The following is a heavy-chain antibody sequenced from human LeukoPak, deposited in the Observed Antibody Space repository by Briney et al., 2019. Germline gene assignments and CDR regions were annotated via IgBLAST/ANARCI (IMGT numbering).Heavy chain of an antibody. V-gene: IGHV3-30*19. CDR3: ASERYQLLSGYFQH. CDR1: GFSISTYG. D-gene: IGHD2-2*01. Sequence: GGSLRLSCAASGFSISTYGIHWIRQAPGKGLEWVAVISYDGSNKYYADSVKGRFTISRDNSKNTLYLQMNSLRAEDTAVYYCASERYQLLSGYFQHWGQGTLVTVSS. CDR2: ISYDGSNK. J-gene: IGHJ1*01.